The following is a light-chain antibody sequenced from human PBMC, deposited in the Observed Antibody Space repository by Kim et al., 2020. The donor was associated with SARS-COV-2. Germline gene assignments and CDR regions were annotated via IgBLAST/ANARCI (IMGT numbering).Light chain of an antibody. CDR3: QQYGGSPPMYT. Sequence: PGERATLSCWASQSGSSSYLAWYQQRPGQAPRLLIYGASSRATGIPDRFSGGGSGTDFTLTISRLEPEDFAVYYCQQYGGSPPMYTFGQGTKLEI. CDR2: GAS. J-gene: IGKJ2*01. CDR1: QSGSSSY. V-gene: IGKV3-20*01.